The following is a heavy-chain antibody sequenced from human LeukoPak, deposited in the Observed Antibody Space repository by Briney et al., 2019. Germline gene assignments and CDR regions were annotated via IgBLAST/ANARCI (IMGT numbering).Heavy chain of an antibody. J-gene: IGHJ6*03. CDR1: GYTFTGYY. D-gene: IGHD2-2*01. V-gene: IGHV1-2*02. CDR2: INPNSGGT. Sequence: ASVKVSCKASGYTFTGYYMHWVRQAPGQGLEWMGWINPNSGGTNYAQKFQGRVTMTRDTSISTAYMELSRLRSDDTAVYYCARGRRPFRYCSSTSCRNMDVWGKGTTVTVSS. CDR3: ARGRRPFRYCSSTSCRNMDV.